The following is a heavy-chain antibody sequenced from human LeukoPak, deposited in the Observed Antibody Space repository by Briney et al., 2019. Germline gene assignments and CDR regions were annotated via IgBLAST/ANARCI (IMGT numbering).Heavy chain of an antibody. CDR3: AREYDFWTGRDSSKGWLDP. V-gene: IGHV4-4*07. Sequence: SETLSLTCSVSGVSINDHYWTWVRQPAGRGLEWIGHIYISGSTDHNPSLKSRVTLSVDMSKNQFSLRLTSVTAADTAVYYCAREYDFWTGRDSSKGWLDPWGPGILVAVSS. CDR1: GVSINDHY. CDR2: IYISGST. D-gene: IGHD3-3*01. J-gene: IGHJ5*02.